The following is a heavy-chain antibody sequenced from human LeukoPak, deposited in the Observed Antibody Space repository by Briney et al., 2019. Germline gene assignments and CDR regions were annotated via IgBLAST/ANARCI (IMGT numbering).Heavy chain of an antibody. Sequence: PSETLSLTCAVYGGSFSGYYWSWIRQPPGKGLEWIGEINRSGSTNYNPSLKSRVTISVDTSKNQFSLKLSSVTAADTAVYYCARGRRSGSYYFYYYGMDVWGQGTTVTVSS. V-gene: IGHV4-34*01. CDR1: GGSFSGYY. CDR2: INRSGST. J-gene: IGHJ6*02. D-gene: IGHD1-26*01. CDR3: ARGRRSGSYYFYYYGMDV.